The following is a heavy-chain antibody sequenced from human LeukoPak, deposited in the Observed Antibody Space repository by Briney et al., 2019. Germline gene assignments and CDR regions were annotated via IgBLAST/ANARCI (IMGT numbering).Heavy chain of an antibody. CDR3: AKDCSGGSCIDN. Sequence: PGGSLRLSCAASGFTFSSYGMHWVRQAPGKGLEWVAVISYDGSNKHYADSVKGRFTISGDNSKNTLYLQMNSLGGEDTAVYYCAKDCSGGSCIDNWGQGTLVTVSS. CDR1: GFTFSSYG. CDR2: ISYDGSNK. D-gene: IGHD2-15*01. J-gene: IGHJ4*02. V-gene: IGHV3-30*18.